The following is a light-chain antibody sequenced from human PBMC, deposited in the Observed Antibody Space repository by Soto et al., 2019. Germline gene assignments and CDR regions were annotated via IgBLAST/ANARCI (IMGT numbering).Light chain of an antibody. CDR1: QDIRTE. J-gene: IGKJ1*01. CDR2: GTF. Sequence: AIQMTQSPSSLSASVGDRVTITCRASQDIRTELGWYQQKPGKAPRLLIYGTFSLQSGVPSRFNGSGAGTDFTLTISSLQPDDFATYYCLQDFKYPRTFGQGNKVEVK. V-gene: IGKV1-6*01. CDR3: LQDFKYPRT.